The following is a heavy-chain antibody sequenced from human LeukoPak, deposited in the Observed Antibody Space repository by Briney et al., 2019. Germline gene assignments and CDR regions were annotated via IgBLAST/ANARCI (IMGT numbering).Heavy chain of an antibody. J-gene: IGHJ3*02. D-gene: IGHD1-7*01. V-gene: IGHV4-30-2*01. CDR3: ARLRRTRAFDI. Sequence: SETLSLTCAVSGGSISSGGYSWSWIRQPPGKGLEWIGEINHSGSTNYNPSLKSRVTISVDTSKNQFSLKLSSVTAADTAVYYCARLRRTRAFDIWGQGTMVTVSS. CDR2: INHSGST. CDR1: GGSISSGGYS.